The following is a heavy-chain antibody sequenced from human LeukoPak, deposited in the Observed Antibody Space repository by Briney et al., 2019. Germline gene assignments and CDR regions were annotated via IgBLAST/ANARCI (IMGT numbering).Heavy chain of an antibody. J-gene: IGHJ5*02. Sequence: ASVKVSCKASGYTFTSYYMHWVRQAPGQGLEWMGIINPSGGSTSYAQKFQGRVTMTRDMSMSTVYMELSSLRSEDTAVYYCARALQGEMATITWFDPWGQGTLVTVSS. D-gene: IGHD5-24*01. CDR3: ARALQGEMATITWFDP. CDR2: INPSGGST. V-gene: IGHV1-46*01. CDR1: GYTFTSYY.